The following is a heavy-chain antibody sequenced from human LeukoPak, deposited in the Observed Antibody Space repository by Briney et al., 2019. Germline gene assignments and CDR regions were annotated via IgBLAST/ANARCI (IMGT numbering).Heavy chain of an antibody. CDR1: GGSISSYY. V-gene: IGHV4-4*07. CDR2: IYTSGST. D-gene: IGHD6-13*01. CDR3: ARDAYSSSWYPSYYYYMDV. J-gene: IGHJ6*03. Sequence: SETLSLTCTVSGGSISSYYWSWIRQPAGKGLEWIGRIYTSGSTNYNPSLKSRVTMSVDTSKNQFSLKLSSVTAADTAVYYCARDAYSSSWYPSYYYYMDVWGKGTTVTISS.